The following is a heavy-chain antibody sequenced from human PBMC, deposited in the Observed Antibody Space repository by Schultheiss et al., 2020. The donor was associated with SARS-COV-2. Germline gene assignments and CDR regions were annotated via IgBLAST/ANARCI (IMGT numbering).Heavy chain of an antibody. J-gene: IGHJ4*02. CDR1: GYTFTSYA. V-gene: IGHV1-69*13. CDR3: ARVGGYYGGQYYFDY. Sequence: SVKVSCKASGYTFTSYAMHWVRQAPGQGLEWMGGIIPIFGTANYAQKFQGRVTITADESTSTAYMELSSLRSEDTAVYYCARVGGYYGGQYYFDYWGQGTLVTVSS. D-gene: IGHD3-10*01. CDR2: IIPIFGTA.